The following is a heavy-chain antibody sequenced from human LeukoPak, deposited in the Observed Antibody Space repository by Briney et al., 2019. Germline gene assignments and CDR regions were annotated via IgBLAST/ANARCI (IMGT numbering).Heavy chain of an antibody. Sequence: GGSLRPSCAASGFTFSSYAMSWVRQAPGKGLEWVSAISGSGGSTYYADSVKGRFTISRDNSKNTLYLQMNSLRAEDTAVYYCAKDAGGIAAAGTRWGSETNQPFDYWGQGTLVTVSS. V-gene: IGHV3-23*01. J-gene: IGHJ4*02. CDR2: ISGSGGST. D-gene: IGHD6-13*01. CDR3: AKDAGGIAAAGTRWGSETNQPFDY. CDR1: GFTFSSYA.